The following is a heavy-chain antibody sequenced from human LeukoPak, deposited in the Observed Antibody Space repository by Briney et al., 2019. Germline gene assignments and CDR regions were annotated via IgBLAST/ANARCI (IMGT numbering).Heavy chain of an antibody. V-gene: IGHV5-51*01. Sequence: GESLEISCKGSGYSFTTYWIGWVRQMHGKGLEWMGIIYPGDSDTRYSPSFQGQVTMSADKSISTAYLQWSSLKASDTAMYYCARRGRSSNDFDYWGQGTLVTVSS. J-gene: IGHJ4*02. CDR1: GYSFTTYW. CDR3: ARRGRSSNDFDY. D-gene: IGHD6-6*01. CDR2: IYPGDSDT.